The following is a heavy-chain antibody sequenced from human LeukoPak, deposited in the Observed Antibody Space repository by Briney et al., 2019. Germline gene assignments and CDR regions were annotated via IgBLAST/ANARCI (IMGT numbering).Heavy chain of an antibody. CDR3: ARDGGYSNYANSMDV. CDR2: ISYDGSNK. V-gene: IGHV3-30*03. D-gene: IGHD4-11*01. CDR1: GFTFSSYG. J-gene: IGHJ6*02. Sequence: PGRSLRLSCAASGFTFSSYGMHWVRQAPGKGRECVAVISYDGSNKYYADSVKGRFTISRDNSKNTLYLQMNSLRAEDTAVYYCARDGGYSNYANSMDVWGQGTTVTVSS.